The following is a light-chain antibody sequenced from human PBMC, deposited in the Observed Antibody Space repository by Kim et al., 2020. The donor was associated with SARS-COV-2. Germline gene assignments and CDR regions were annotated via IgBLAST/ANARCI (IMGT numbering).Light chain of an antibody. CDR1: GGSIATDF. CDR3: QSYDDNKWV. Sequence: NFMLTQPPSVSESPGKTVILTCTRSGGSIATDFVQWFQQRPGSSPTTVIYGDQQRPSGVPDRFSGSVDSSSNSASLTISGLKTEDGADYYCQSYDDNKWVIGGGTQLTVL. V-gene: IGLV6-57*01. J-gene: IGLJ2*01. CDR2: GDQ.